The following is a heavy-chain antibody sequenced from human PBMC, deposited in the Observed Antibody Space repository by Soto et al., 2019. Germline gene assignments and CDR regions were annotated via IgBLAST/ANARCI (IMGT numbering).Heavy chain of an antibody. D-gene: IGHD3-9*01. J-gene: IGHJ4*02. Sequence: EVQLLESGGGLVQPGGSLRLSCAASGFTFSSYAMSWVRQAPGKGLEWVSAISGSGGSTYYADSVKGRFTISRDNSKNTVYLQMNSLRAEDTAVYYCAKDLGRYFDWSHGGWGQGTLVTVSS. CDR3: AKDLGRYFDWSHGG. CDR2: ISGSGGST. CDR1: GFTFSSYA. V-gene: IGHV3-23*01.